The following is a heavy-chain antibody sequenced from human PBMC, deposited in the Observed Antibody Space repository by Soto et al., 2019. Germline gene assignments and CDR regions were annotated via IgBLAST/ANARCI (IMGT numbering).Heavy chain of an antibody. CDR1: GGGNLRDYR. J-gene: IGHJ4*02. CDR2: IIPKLGSA. D-gene: IGHD2-21*01. CDR3: ARVGDGYNFVAVY. V-gene: IGHV1-69*01. Sequence: QVQLVQSGAEVKEPGSSVKVSCKASGGGNLRDYRTTWVRLAPGQGLEWMGGIIPKLGSANYAQNFQGRVTVTADESTNTVYMELRSLRSDDTAVYYCARVGDGYNFVAVYCGQGTPVTVSS.